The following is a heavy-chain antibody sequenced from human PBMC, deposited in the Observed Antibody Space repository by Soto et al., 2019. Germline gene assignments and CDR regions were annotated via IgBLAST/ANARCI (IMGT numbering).Heavy chain of an antibody. V-gene: IGHV4-34*01. J-gene: IGHJ6*02. CDR1: GGSFSGYY. CDR2: INHSGST. Sequence: SETLSLTCAVYGGSFSGYYWSWIRQPPGKGLEWIGEINHSGSTNYNPSLKSRVTISVDTSKNQFSLKLSSVTAADTAVYYCARRLGGYYYYYGMDVWGQGTTVTVSS. CDR3: ARRLGGYYYYYGMDV. D-gene: IGHD3-22*01.